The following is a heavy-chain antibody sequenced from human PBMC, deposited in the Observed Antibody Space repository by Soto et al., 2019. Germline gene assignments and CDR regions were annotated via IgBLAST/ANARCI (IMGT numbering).Heavy chain of an antibody. CDR2: MNPNSGNT. CDR3: ARGPTAVTTRWFDP. CDR1: GYTFTSYD. D-gene: IGHD4-17*01. J-gene: IGHJ5*02. V-gene: IGHV1-8*01. Sequence: ASVKVSCKASGYTFTSYDINWVRQATGQGLEWMGWMNPNSGNTGYAQKFQGRVTMTRNTSISTAYMELSSLRSEDTAVYYCARGPTAVTTRWFDPWVQGTLVTVSS.